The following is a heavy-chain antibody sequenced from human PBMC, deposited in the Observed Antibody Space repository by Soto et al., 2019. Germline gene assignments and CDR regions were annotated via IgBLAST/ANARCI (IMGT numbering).Heavy chain of an antibody. D-gene: IGHD3-3*01. CDR3: ARARFSEWSQDYYGLDV. CDR1: VGSLSTYF. Sequence: SETLSLTCGLSGSLPVGSLSTYFWTWIRQPPGKGLEWIGEINHSGTPNYSPSLRGRVIITLDTSKKQFSRNLSSVTAADTAVYFCARARFSEWSQDYYGLDVWGQGTTVTVSS. CDR2: INHSGTP. V-gene: IGHV4-34*01. J-gene: IGHJ6*02.